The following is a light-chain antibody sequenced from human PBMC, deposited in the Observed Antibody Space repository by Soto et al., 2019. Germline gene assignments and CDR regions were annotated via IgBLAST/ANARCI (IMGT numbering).Light chain of an antibody. Sequence: QAVVTQPPSASGTPGQRVTISCSGSSSNIGSNYVYWYQQLPGTAHKLLIYLNNQRPSGVPDRFSGSKSGTSASLAISGLRSEDEADYDCAAWDDSLSGLVFGGGTKLTVL. CDR2: LNN. CDR3: AAWDDSLSGLV. J-gene: IGLJ2*01. CDR1: SSNIGSNY. V-gene: IGLV1-47*01.